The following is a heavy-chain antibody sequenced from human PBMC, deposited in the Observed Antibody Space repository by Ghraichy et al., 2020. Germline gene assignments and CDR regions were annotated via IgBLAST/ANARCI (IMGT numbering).Heavy chain of an antibody. D-gene: IGHD2-21*02. J-gene: IGHJ4*02. V-gene: IGHV4-59*08. Sequence: SETLSLTCTVSGGSISSYYWSWIRQPPGKGLEWIGYIYYSGSTNYNPSLKSRVTISVDTSKNQFSLKLSSVTAADTAVYYCARRRYCGGDCYPGAYYFDYWGQGTLVTVSS. CDR3: ARRRYCGGDCYPGAYYFDY. CDR2: IYYSGST. CDR1: GGSISSYY.